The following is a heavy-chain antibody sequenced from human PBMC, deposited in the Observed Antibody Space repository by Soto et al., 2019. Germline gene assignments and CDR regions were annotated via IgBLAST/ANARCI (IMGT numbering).Heavy chain of an antibody. CDR2: ISYDGSNK. CDR1: GFTFSTYG. CDR3: AKDLAQNIYCSSTSCPPKPDYYFYYGMDV. Sequence: GGSLRLSCAASGFTFSTYGMHWVRQAPGKGLEWVAVISYDGSNKYYADSVKGRFTISRDNYKNTLYLQMNSLRAEDTAVYYCAKDLAQNIYCSSTSCPPKPDYYFYYGMDVWGKGTTVTVSS. V-gene: IGHV3-30*18. D-gene: IGHD2-2*01. J-gene: IGHJ6*04.